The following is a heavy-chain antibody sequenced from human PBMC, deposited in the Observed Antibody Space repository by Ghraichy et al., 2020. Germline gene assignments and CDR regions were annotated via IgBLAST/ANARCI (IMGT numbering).Heavy chain of an antibody. Sequence: GGSLRLSCAASGYIFRNYGIHWVRQAPGKGLEWAASIWADGSNENSADSVKGRFTVSKDDSKNTVYFQMDSLRAEDTAFYYCVGDDCKGISCYLGGYWGQGTLVTVSS. CDR1: GYIFRNYG. D-gene: IGHD2-15*01. J-gene: IGHJ4*02. CDR3: VGDDCKGISCYLGGY. CDR2: IWADGSNE. V-gene: IGHV3-33*01.